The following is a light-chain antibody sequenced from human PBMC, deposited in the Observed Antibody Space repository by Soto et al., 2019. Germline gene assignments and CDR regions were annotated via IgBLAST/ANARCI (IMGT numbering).Light chain of an antibody. CDR3: QFYDISLGVAVV. Sequence: QSVLTQPPSVSGAPGQRVTISCTGSSSNIGAGYDVQWYQQLPGAAPRLLIFGNTNRPSGVPDRFSGSRSGPSASLAISWLQAEDEADYCCQFYDISLGVAVVFGGGTKLTVL. V-gene: IGLV1-40*01. CDR1: SSNIGAGYD. J-gene: IGLJ2*01. CDR2: GNT.